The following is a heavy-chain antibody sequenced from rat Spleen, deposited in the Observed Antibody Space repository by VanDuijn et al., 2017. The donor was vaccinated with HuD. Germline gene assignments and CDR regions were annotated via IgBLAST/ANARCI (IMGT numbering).Heavy chain of an antibody. J-gene: IGHJ2*01. CDR2: ISYDGSST. V-gene: IGHV5-7*01. CDR3: ARARDTLAPFDY. Sequence: EVQLVESGGGLVQPGRSLKLSCAASGFTFSDYYMAWVRQAPTKGLEWVATISYDGSSTYYRDSVKGRFTISRDNAKSTLYLQMDSLRSEDTATDYWARARDTLAPFDYWGQGVMVTVSS. CDR1: GFTFSDYY. D-gene: IGHD2-5*01.